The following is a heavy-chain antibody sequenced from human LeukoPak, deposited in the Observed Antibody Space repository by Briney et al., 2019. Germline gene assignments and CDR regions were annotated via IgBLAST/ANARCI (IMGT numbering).Heavy chain of an antibody. Sequence: GASVKVSCKASGYTFTSYGISWVRQAPGQGLEWMGWINPNSGGTNYAQKFQGRVTMTRDTSISTAYMELSRLRSDDTAVYYCARDWESLVGATTGSVDYWGQGTLVTVSS. J-gene: IGHJ4*02. CDR2: INPNSGGT. CDR3: ARDWESLVGATTGSVDY. V-gene: IGHV1-2*02. D-gene: IGHD1-26*01. CDR1: GYTFTSYG.